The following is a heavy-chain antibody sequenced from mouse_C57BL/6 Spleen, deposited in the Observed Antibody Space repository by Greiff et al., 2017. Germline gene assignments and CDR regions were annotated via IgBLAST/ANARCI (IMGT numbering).Heavy chain of an antibody. V-gene: IGHV1-59*01. Sequence: VQLQQPGAELVRPGTSVKLSCKASGYTFTSYWMHWVKQRPGQGLEWIGVIDPSDSYTNYNQKFKGEATLTVDTSSSTAYMQLSSLTSEDSAVYYCAGYYYAMDYWGQGTSVTVSS. J-gene: IGHJ4*01. CDR2: IDPSDSYT. CDR1: GYTFTSYW. D-gene: IGHD2-2*01. CDR3: AGYYYAMDY.